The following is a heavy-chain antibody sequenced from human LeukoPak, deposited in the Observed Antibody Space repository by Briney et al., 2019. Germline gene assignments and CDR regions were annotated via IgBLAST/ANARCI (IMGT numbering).Heavy chain of an antibody. CDR3: VRDFRSTDY. CDR2: ICPDGTVT. Sequence: GGSLRLSCAASGFTFSNYCMHWVRQIPGKGLVWVSRICPDGTVTNYADSVKGRFTISRDNAKNMVFLQMNSLRADDTAVYYCVRDFRSTDYWGQGILVTVSS. CDR1: GFTFSNYC. V-gene: IGHV3-74*01. D-gene: IGHD5/OR15-5a*01. J-gene: IGHJ4*02.